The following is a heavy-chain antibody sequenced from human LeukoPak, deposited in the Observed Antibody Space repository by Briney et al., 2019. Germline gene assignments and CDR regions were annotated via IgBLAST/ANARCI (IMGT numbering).Heavy chain of an antibody. CDR1: GFTFSSYE. V-gene: IGHV3-48*03. CDR2: ISSSGSTI. CDR3: AREYYYDSGGTFDY. Sequence: GGSLRLSCAASGFTFSSYEMNWVRQAPGKGLEWVSYISSSGSTIYYADSVKGRFTISRDNAKNSLYLQMNSLRAEDTAVYYCAREYYYDSGGTFDYWGQGTLVTVSS. J-gene: IGHJ4*02. D-gene: IGHD3-22*01.